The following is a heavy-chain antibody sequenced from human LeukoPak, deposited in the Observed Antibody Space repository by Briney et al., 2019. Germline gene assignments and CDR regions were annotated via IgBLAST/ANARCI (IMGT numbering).Heavy chain of an antibody. CDR2: MNPNNGNT. CDR3: AGSYDFWSGYYRGFDP. V-gene: IGHV1-8*01. CDR1: GYTFTSYD. D-gene: IGHD3-3*01. J-gene: IGHJ5*02. Sequence: ASVKVSCKASGYTFTSYDFNWVRQATGQGLEWMGWMNPNNGNTGYAQKFQGRVTMTRNTSISTAYMELSSLRSEDTVVYYCAGSYDFWSGYYRGFDPWGQGTLVTVSS.